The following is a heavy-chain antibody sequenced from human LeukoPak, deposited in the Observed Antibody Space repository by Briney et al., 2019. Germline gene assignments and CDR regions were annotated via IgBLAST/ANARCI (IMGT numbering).Heavy chain of an antibody. CDR3: ARGVVAAPQTFDY. D-gene: IGHD2-15*01. V-gene: IGHV4-59*01. Sequence: SETLSLTCAVSGGSFSAFYWSWIRQPPGKGLEWIGYIYHTGSTNYNPSLKSRVTISVDTSKNQFSLKLSSVTAADTAVYYCARGVVAAPQTFDYWGQGTLVAVSS. J-gene: IGHJ4*02. CDR2: IYHTGST. CDR1: GGSFSAFY.